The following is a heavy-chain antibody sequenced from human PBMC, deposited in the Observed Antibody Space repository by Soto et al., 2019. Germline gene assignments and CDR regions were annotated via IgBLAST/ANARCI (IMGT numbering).Heavy chain of an antibody. CDR1: GGTFNTYA. V-gene: IGHV1-69*19. J-gene: IGHJ4*02. CDR2: ISPMFGAA. D-gene: IGHD3-10*01. Sequence: QVQLVQSGAEMKKPGSSVKVSCQSSGGTFNTYAMNWVRQAPGQGTEWMGDISPMFGAANYAQKFQGRVTIPADESTGTSYMQLSSLTSEDTALYFCAREVQVHTPAFVYWGQGTLVTVSS. CDR3: AREVQVHTPAFVY.